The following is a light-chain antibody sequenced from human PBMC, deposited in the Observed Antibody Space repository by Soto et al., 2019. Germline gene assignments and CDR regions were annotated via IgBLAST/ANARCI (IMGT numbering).Light chain of an antibody. J-gene: IGKJ1*01. Sequence: LQMTQSPSTLSASVGDTVTITCRASQSINSGLAWYQQEPGRAPKLLIYKASSLESGVPSRFSGSGYGTEFPLTISSLLPEDFATYYCQQYNYLWTFGQGTKVEIK. CDR1: QSINSG. V-gene: IGKV1-5*03. CDR3: QQYNYLWT. CDR2: KAS.